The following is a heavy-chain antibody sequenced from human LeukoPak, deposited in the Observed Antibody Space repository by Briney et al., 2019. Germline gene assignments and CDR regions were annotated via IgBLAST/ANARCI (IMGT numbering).Heavy chain of an antibody. J-gene: IGHJ4*02. V-gene: IGHV1-18*01. CDR1: GYTFAGYG. CDR2: ISTYSGST. Sequence: GASVKVSCKASGYTFAGYGISWVRQAPGQWLEWMGWISTYSGSTNHAQKFQDRVTMTIDTSTTTACMELRSLRSDDTAVYYCARDYGAASVIDYWGPGTPVTVSS. CDR3: ARDYGAASVIDY. D-gene: IGHD6-13*01.